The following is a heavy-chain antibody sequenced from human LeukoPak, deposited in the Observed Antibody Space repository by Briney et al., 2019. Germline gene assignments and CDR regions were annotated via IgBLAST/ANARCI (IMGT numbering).Heavy chain of an antibody. J-gene: IGHJ4*02. Sequence: GGSLRLSCAASGFTFSSYAMSRVRQAPGKGLEWVSAISGSGGSTYYADSVKGRFTISRDNSKNTLYLQMNSLRAEDTAVYYCARAMRFGGYFDYWGQGTLVTVSS. D-gene: IGHD3-16*01. CDR1: GFTFSSYA. V-gene: IGHV3-23*01. CDR2: ISGSGGST. CDR3: ARAMRFGGYFDY.